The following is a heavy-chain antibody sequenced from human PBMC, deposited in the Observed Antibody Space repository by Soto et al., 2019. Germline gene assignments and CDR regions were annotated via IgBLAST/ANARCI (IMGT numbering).Heavy chain of an antibody. CDR3: AKSDWFDP. CDR2: IKNDGSST. Sequence: PGGSLRLSCVASGLTISDYWMHWVRQAPGKGPVWVSRIKNDGSSTMYADSVKGRFTISRDNAKNTIYLQMDSLRTEDTAVYYCAKSDWFDPWGQGTLVTVSS. V-gene: IGHV3-74*03. J-gene: IGHJ5*02. CDR1: GLTISDYW.